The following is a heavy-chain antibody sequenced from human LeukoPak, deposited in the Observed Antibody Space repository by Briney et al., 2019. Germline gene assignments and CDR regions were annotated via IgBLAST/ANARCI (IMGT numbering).Heavy chain of an antibody. CDR3: ASQHIVVVTAIFDI. J-gene: IGHJ3*02. CDR1: GFTFSSYA. Sequence: GGSLRLSCAASGFTFSSYAMHWVRQAPGKGLEWVAVISYDGSNKYYADPVKGRFTISRDNSKNTLYLQMNSPRADDTAMYYCASQHIVVVTAIFDIWGQGTMVTVSS. V-gene: IGHV3-30*01. D-gene: IGHD2-21*02. CDR2: ISYDGSNK.